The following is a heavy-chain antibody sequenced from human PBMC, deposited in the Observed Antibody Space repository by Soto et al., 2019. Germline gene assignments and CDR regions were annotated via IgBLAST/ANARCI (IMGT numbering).Heavy chain of an antibody. CDR1: GFTFSSYG. V-gene: IGHV3-30*18. CDR3: AKETCSGGSCSPPLDYYYGMDV. Sequence: QVQLVESGGGVVQPGRSLRLSCAASGFTFSSYGMHWVRQAPGKGLEWVAVISYDGSNKYYADSVKGRFTISRDNSKNTLYRQMNSLRAEDTAVYYCAKETCSGGSCSPPLDYYYGMDVWGQGTTVTVSS. CDR2: ISYDGSNK. D-gene: IGHD2-15*01. J-gene: IGHJ6*02.